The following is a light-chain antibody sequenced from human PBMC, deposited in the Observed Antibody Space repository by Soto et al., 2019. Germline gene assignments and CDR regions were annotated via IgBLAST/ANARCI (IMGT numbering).Light chain of an antibody. CDR3: CSFTRSSTYA. V-gene: IGLV2-18*02. CDR2: EVS. CDR1: SSYVGSYNR. Sequence: QSALNQPPSVSGAPGQSVAISCTGSSSYVGSYNRVAWYQQPPGTAPKLMIYEVSNRPSGVPDRFSGSKSGNTASLTISGLQVEEEADYYCCSFTRSSTYAFGPGTK. J-gene: IGLJ1*01.